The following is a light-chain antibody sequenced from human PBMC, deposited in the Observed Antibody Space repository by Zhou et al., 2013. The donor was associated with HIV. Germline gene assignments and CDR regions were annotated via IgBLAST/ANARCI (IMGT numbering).Light chain of an antibody. Sequence: DIQLTQSPSFLSASVGDRVTITCRASQGISSYLAWYQQKPGKAPKLLIYAASTLQSGVPSRFSGSGSGTEFTLTITSLQPDDFGTFFCQQHHFYPVTFGPGTRLQV. CDR1: QGISSY. J-gene: IGKJ5*01. V-gene: IGKV1-9*01. CDR2: AAS. CDR3: QQHHFYPVT.